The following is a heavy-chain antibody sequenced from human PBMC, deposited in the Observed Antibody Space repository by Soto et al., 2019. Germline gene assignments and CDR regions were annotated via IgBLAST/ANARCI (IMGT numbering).Heavy chain of an antibody. CDR3: ARVSGSYYHVYYFDY. CDR1: GGSISNYY. D-gene: IGHD1-26*01. V-gene: IGHV4-59*01. J-gene: IGHJ4*02. CDR2: IYYSGNT. Sequence: SETLSLTCIVSGGSISNYYWGWLRQPPGKGLEWIGSIYYSGNTNYNPSLNSRVTISVDTSKNQFSLRLSSVTAADTAVYYCARVSGSYYHVYYFDYWGQGTLVTVSS.